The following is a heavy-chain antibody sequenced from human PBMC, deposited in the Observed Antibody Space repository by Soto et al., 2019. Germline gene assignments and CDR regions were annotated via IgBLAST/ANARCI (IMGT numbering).Heavy chain of an antibody. CDR3: ARDGYNAFDY. Sequence: SETLSLTCTVSGGSVSSASHYWSWIRQPPGKGLEWIGYVYYTGSTDYNPSLSSRLTISVDTSKNQFSLKLTSVTAADTALYYCARDGYNAFDYWGQGTLVTVSS. J-gene: IGHJ4*02. CDR1: GGSVSSASHY. V-gene: IGHV4-61*01. D-gene: IGHD5-12*01. CDR2: VYYTGST.